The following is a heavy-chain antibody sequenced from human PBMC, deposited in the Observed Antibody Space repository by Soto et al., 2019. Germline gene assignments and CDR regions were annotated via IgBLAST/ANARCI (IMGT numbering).Heavy chain of an antibody. CDR3: ARGHPDIVVVPAAIRGFFDY. CDR1: GDSVSSGDYY. V-gene: IGHV4-61*08. Sequence: SETLSLTCTVSGDSVSSGDYYWSWIRQPPGKGLEWIGHVYFSGSTNYIPSLKSRLTMSVDTDKNQLSLKLNSVTAADTAVYYCARGHPDIVVVPAAIRGFFDYWGQGTLVTV. CDR2: VYFSGST. J-gene: IGHJ4*02. D-gene: IGHD2-2*02.